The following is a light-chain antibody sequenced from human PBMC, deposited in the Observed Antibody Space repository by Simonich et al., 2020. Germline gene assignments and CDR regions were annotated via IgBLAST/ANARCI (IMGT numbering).Light chain of an antibody. Sequence: EIVMTQSPATLSVSPGERATLSCRASQSVRSNLAWYQQKPGQAPTLLSYGASTRATGIPARFSGSGSGTEFTLTISSLQSEDFAVYYCQQYNNWPRTFGQGTKVEIK. J-gene: IGKJ1*01. CDR1: QSVRSN. V-gene: IGKV3-15*01. CDR3: QQYNNWPRT. CDR2: GAS.